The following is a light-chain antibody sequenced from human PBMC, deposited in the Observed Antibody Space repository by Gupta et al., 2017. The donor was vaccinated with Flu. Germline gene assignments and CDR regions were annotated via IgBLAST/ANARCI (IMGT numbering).Light chain of an antibody. CDR3: QQRSNWPPLT. CDR1: QRVGSY. CDR2: DAS. V-gene: IGKV3-11*01. Sequence: AALSLSPGERATLSCRASQRVGSYLDWYQQKPGQAPRLLIHDASNRATGVPARFSGFGSGTDLTFTISSLEPEDSAVYYCQQRSNWPPLTFGGGTKVEIK. J-gene: IGKJ4*01.